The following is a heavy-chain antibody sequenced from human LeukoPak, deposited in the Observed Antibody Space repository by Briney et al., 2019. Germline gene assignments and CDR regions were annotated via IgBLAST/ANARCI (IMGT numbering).Heavy chain of an antibody. CDR2: FDPEDGET. D-gene: IGHD1-14*01. V-gene: IGHV1-24*01. CDR3: ATDPEGGGDFDY. CDR1: GYTFTSYG. J-gene: IGHJ4*02. Sequence: ASVKVSCKASGYTFTSYGISWVRQAPGQGLEWMGGFDPEDGETIYAQKFQGRVTMTEDTSTDTAYMELSSLRSEDTAVYYCATDPEGGGDFDYWGQGTLVTVSS.